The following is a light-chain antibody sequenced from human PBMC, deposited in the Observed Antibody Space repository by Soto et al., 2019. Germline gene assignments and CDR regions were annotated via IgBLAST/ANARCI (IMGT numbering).Light chain of an antibody. V-gene: IGKV3-11*02. CDR1: ESVSSH. J-gene: IGKJ2*01. CDR2: DSS. Sequence: EIVMTQSPATLSVSPGQRATLSCRASESVSSHLAWYQQKPGQAPRLLIYDSSTRVTGIPARFSGNGSGRDFTLTISSLEPEDFAVYYCQYHTDWPPYTFGQGTTLEI. CDR3: QYHTDWPPYT.